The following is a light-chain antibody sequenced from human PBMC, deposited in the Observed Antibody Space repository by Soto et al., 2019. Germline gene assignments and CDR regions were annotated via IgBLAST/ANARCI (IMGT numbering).Light chain of an antibody. CDR2: DDN. CDR3: GSWDSSLSAYV. V-gene: IGLV2-14*03. Sequence: QSALTQPASVSGSPGQSITISCTGTNSDVGGYNHVSWYRQYPGNAPKLIIYDDNKRPSGIPDRFSGSKSGTSATLGITGFQTGDEADYYCGSWDSSLSAYVFGTGTKLTVL. CDR1: NSDVGGYNH. J-gene: IGLJ1*01.